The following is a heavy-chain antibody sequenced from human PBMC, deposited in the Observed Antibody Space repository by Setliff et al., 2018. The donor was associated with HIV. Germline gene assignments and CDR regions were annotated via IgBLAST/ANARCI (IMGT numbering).Heavy chain of an antibody. CDR3: AKDKGQKCVDY. Sequence: QPGGSLRLSCAASGLTFTACGMHWVRQAPGKGLEWVASIRSDGSNTDYADSVTGRFTISRDDSKNTLYLQMNSLRAEDTAVYYCAKDKGQKCVDYWGQGTLVTVSS. CDR2: IRSDGSNT. J-gene: IGHJ4*02. CDR1: GLTFTACG. V-gene: IGHV3-30*02.